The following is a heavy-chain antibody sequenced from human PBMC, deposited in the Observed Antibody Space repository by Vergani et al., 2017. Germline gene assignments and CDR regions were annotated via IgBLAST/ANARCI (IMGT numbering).Heavy chain of an antibody. Sequence: QVQLVQSGAEVKKPGSSVKVSCKASGGTFSSYAISWVRQAPGQGLEWMGGIIPIFGTANYAQKFQGRVTITADKSTSTAYMELSSRRSEDTAVYYCARDYLPEFGETSSGWFDPWGQGTLVTVSS. CDR3: ARDYLPEFGETSSGWFDP. CDR1: GGTFSSYA. CDR2: IIPIFGTA. J-gene: IGHJ5*02. D-gene: IGHD3-10*01. V-gene: IGHV1-69*06.